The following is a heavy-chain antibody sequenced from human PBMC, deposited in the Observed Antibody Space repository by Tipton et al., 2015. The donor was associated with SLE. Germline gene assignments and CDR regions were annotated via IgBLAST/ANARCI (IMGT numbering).Heavy chain of an antibody. CDR1: GGSISSSSYY. V-gene: IGHV4-39*07. CDR3: ALSMTAASGPFDY. Sequence: TLSLTCTVSGGSISSSSYYWGWIRQPPGKGLEWIGSIYYSGSTYYNPSLKSRVTISVDTSKNQFSLKLSSVTAADTAVYYCALSMTAASGPFDYWGQGILVTVS. D-gene: IGHD6-13*01. CDR2: IYYSGST. J-gene: IGHJ4*02.